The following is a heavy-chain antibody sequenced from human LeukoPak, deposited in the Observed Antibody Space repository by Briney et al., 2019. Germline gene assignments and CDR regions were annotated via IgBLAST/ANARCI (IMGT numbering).Heavy chain of an antibody. Sequence: PGGTLRLSCAASGFTFYDYGMSWVRQAPGKGLEWVSGINWNEGSTAYADSVKGRFTISRDNAKNSLYLQMNSLRAEDMALYYCARVMSASLWFGESHGMDVWGQGTTVTVSS. J-gene: IGHJ6*02. V-gene: IGHV3-20*04. CDR1: GFTFYDYG. D-gene: IGHD3-10*01. CDR3: ARVMSASLWFGESHGMDV. CDR2: INWNEGST.